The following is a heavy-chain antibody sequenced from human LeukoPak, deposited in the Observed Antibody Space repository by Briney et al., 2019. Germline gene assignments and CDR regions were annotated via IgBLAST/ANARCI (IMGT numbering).Heavy chain of an antibody. J-gene: IGHJ4*02. CDR3: AKGAIHGGLTGWPSK. V-gene: IGHV3-9*01. CDR1: GFTFDDHG. Sequence: PGGSLRLSCAASGFTFDDHGMHWVRQPPGKGLEWVSGITWNGGSVGYADSVKGRFTISRDNTKNLLFLYMDSLRAEDTAFYYCAKGAIHGGLTGWPSKWGQGTLVTV. CDR2: ITWNGGSV. D-gene: IGHD3-9*01.